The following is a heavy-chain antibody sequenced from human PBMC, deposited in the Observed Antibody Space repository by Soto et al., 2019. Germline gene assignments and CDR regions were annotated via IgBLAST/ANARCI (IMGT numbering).Heavy chain of an antibody. CDR2: ISGSGAGT. J-gene: IGHJ4*02. CDR1: GFTFNNAW. V-gene: IGHV3-23*01. Sequence: WGSLRLSCVVSGFTFNNAWMNWVRQAPGKGLEWVSAISGSGAGTYYADSVKGRFTISRDNSKNTLYLQMNSLRAEDTAVYYCAKSYSSSWYRGSDYWGQGALVTVSS. CDR3: AKSYSSSWYRGSDY. D-gene: IGHD6-13*01.